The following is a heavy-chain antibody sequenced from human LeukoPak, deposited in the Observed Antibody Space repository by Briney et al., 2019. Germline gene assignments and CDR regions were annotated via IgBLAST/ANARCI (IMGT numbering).Heavy chain of an antibody. D-gene: IGHD2-2*01. Sequence: ASVKVSCKASGYTFTGYYMHWVRQAPGQGLEWMGWINPNSGGTNYAQKFQGRVTMTRDTSISTAYMELSRLRSDDTAVYYCARGARYCSSTSCPADYYYGMDVWGQGTTVTVSS. CDR1: GYTFTGYY. CDR2: INPNSGGT. V-gene: IGHV1-2*02. CDR3: ARGARYCSSTSCPADYYYGMDV. J-gene: IGHJ6*02.